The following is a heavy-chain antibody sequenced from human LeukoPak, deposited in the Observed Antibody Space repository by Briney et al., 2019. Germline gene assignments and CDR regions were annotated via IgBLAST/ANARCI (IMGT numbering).Heavy chain of an antibody. V-gene: IGHV1-2*02. CDR1: GYTFSGYY. CDR2: INPHTGGT. CDR3: ARVASYGDLPDALEI. J-gene: IGHJ3*02. D-gene: IGHD4-17*01. Sequence: ASVKVSCETFGYTFSGYYMQRVRQAPGQGLEWMGWINPHTGGTKYGHKFQGRVTMTRDRSISTAYMEVSSLTPDDTAVYYCARVASYGDLPDALEIWGQGTLVIVSS.